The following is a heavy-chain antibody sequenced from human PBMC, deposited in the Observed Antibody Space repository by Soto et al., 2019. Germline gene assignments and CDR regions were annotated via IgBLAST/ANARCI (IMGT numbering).Heavy chain of an antibody. Sequence: ASVKVSCKASGYTFTSYGISWVRQTPGQGLEWMGWISAYNSDINYAQKLQGRVTMTTDTSTSTAYMELRSLRSDDTAVYFCARDRLGATGDYWGQGTLVTVSS. D-gene: IGHD1-26*01. CDR3: ARDRLGATGDY. CDR2: ISAYNSDI. CDR1: GYTFTSYG. J-gene: IGHJ4*02. V-gene: IGHV1-18*01.